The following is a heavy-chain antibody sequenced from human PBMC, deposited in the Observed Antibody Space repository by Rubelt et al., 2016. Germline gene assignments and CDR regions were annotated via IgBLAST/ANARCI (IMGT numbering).Heavy chain of an antibody. CDR2: INHSGST. V-gene: IGHV4-34*01. CDR1: GGSFSGYY. D-gene: IGHD5-18*01. J-gene: IGHJ4*02. CDR3: ASGYSYGYYFDY. Sequence: QVQLQESGPGLVKPSETLSLTCAVYGGSFSGYYWSWIRQPPGKGLEWIGEINHSGSTNYNPSLKCRVTISVDTSKNQFSLKLSSVTGADTAVYYCASGYSYGYYFDYWGQGTLVTVSS.